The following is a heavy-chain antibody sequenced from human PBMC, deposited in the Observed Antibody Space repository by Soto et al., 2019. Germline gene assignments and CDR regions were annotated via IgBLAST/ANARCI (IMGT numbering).Heavy chain of an antibody. D-gene: IGHD3-3*01. CDR3: ARDGGWSGYDFWSGYQSPNYYGMDV. J-gene: IGHJ6*02. CDR1: GFTVSSNY. V-gene: IGHV3-53*01. Sequence: PGGSLRLSCAASGFTVSSNYMSWVRQAPGKGLEWVSFIYSGGSTYYADSVKGRFTISRDNSKNTLYLQMNSLRAEDTAVYYCARDGGWSGYDFWSGYQSPNYYGMDVWGQGTTVTVSS. CDR2: IYSGGST.